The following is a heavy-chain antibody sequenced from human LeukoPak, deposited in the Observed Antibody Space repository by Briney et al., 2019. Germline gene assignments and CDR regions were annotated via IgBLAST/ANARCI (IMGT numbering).Heavy chain of an antibody. V-gene: IGHV3-23*01. CDR2: ISDSGGST. J-gene: IGHJ4*02. CDR1: GFTFSNYA. CDR3: ARDGGSAWFFRY. D-gene: IGHD6-19*01. Sequence: PGGSLRLSCAASGFTFSNYAMSWVRQAPGKGLEWVSSISDSGGSTYYADSVKGRLTISRDNAKNSLYLQMNSLRADDTAVYYCARDGGSAWFFRYWGQGTLVTVSS.